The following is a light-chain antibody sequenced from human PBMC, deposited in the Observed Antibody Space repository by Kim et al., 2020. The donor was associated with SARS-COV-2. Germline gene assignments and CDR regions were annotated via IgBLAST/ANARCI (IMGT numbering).Light chain of an antibody. CDR1: ALPKQY. CDR3: QSADSSDTFWV. V-gene: IGLV3-25*03. J-gene: IGLJ3*02. Sequence: PGQTARITCSGDALPKQYVYWFQQKPGQAPVVVIYEDTERPSGIPQRFSGSTSGTTVTLTISGVQAEDEADYYCQSADSSDTFWVFGGGTQLTVL. CDR2: EDT.